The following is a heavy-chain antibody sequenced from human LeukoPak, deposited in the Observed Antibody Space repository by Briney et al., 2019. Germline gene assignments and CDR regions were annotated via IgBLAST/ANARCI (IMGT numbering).Heavy chain of an antibody. Sequence: PGRSLRLSCAASGFTFSSYGMHWVRQAPGKGLERVAVISYDGSNKYYADSVKGRFTISRDNSKNTLYLQMNSLRAEDTAVYYCAKDQYSGSCPFDPWGQGTLVTVSS. V-gene: IGHV3-30*18. CDR2: ISYDGSNK. J-gene: IGHJ5*02. CDR1: GFTFSSYG. D-gene: IGHD1-26*01. CDR3: AKDQYSGSCPFDP.